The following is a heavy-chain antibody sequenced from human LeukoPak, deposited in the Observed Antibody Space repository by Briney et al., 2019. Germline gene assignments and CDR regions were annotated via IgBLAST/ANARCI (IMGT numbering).Heavy chain of an antibody. CDR1: GFTFSSYG. Sequence: GGPLRLSCAASGFTFSSYGMHWVRQAPGKGLEWVAVISYDGSNKYYADSVKGRFTISRDNSKNTLYLQMNSLRAEDTAVYYCAKGWDHSLDYWGQGTLVTVSS. D-gene: IGHD1-26*01. J-gene: IGHJ4*02. CDR2: ISYDGSNK. CDR3: AKGWDHSLDY. V-gene: IGHV3-30*18.